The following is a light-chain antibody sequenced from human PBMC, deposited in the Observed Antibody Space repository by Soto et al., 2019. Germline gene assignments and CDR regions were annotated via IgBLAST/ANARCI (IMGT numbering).Light chain of an antibody. Sequence: QSVLTQPPSASGTPGQRVTISCSGSSSNIGSNYVYWYQQLPGTAPQLLIYRNTQRPSGVPDRFSGSKSGTSASLAISGLRSEDEADYYCAAWDDSLSGVVFGGGTQLTVL. CDR3: AAWDDSLSGVV. CDR1: SSNIGSNY. CDR2: RNT. J-gene: IGLJ2*01. V-gene: IGLV1-47*01.